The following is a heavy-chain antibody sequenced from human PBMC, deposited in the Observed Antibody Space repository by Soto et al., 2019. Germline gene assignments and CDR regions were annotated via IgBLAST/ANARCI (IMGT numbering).Heavy chain of an antibody. Sequence: QVQLVESGGGVVQPGRSLRLSSAASGFTFRNYGMHWVRQAPAKGLEWVALVWYDGGNKNYVDSVKGRFTISRDNSKNTLYLQMNSLRDEDTAVYYCVRAAGYSGNDYVYYYGMDVWGQGTTVTVSS. J-gene: IGHJ6*02. CDR2: VWYDGGNK. CDR1: GFTFRNYG. V-gene: IGHV3-33*01. D-gene: IGHD5-12*01. CDR3: VRAAGYSGNDYVYYYGMDV.